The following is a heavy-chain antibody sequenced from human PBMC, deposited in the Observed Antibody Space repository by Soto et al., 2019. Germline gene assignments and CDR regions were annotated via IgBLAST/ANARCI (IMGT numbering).Heavy chain of an antibody. CDR3: VGHYYDSSGYYVSPYYFDY. CDR2: IYYSGST. V-gene: IGHV4-39*07. Sequence: SETLSLTCTVSGGSISSSSYYWGWIRQPPGKGLEWIGSIYYSGSTYYNPSLKSRVTISVDTSKNQFSLKLNSVTAADTAVYFCVGHYYDSSGYYVSPYYFDYWGQGTLVTVSS. D-gene: IGHD3-22*01. CDR1: GGSISSSSYY. J-gene: IGHJ4*02.